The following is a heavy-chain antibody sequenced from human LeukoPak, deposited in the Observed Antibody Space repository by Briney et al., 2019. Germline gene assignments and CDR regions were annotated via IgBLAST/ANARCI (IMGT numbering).Heavy chain of an antibody. CDR3: ARVVGKYSSSWYY. CDR2: IYYSGST. J-gene: IGHJ4*02. CDR1: GGSISSGGYY. V-gene: IGHV4-31*03. D-gene: IGHD6-13*01. Sequence: SETLSLTCTVSGGSISSGGYYWSWIRQHPGKGLEWIGYIYYSGSTYYNPSLKSRVTISVDTSKNQFSLKLRSVTAADTAVYYCARVVGKYSSSWYYWGQGTLVTVSS.